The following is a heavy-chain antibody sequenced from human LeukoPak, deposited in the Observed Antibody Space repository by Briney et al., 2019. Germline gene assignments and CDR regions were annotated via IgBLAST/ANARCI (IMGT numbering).Heavy chain of an antibody. V-gene: IGHV1-69*13. CDR2: IIPIFGTA. Sequence: SVKVSFKASGGTFSSYAISWMRQAPGQGLEWMGGIIPIFGTANYAQKFQGRVTITADESTSTAYMELSSLRSEDTAVYYCARGWNDHTWFDYWGQGTLVTVSS. J-gene: IGHJ4*02. CDR3: ARGWNDHTWFDY. CDR1: GGTFSSYA. D-gene: IGHD1-1*01.